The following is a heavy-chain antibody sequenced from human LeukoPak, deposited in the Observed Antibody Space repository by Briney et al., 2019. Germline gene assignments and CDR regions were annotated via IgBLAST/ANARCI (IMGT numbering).Heavy chain of an antibody. J-gene: IGHJ4*02. CDR3: AKRGVVIRVILVGFHKEAYYFDS. Sequence: GGSLRLSCAVSGITLSNYGMSWVRQAPAKGLEWVAGISGSGGSTNYADSVKGRFTISRDNRKNTLYLQMNSLRAEDTAVYFCAKRGVVIRVILVGFHKEAYYFDSWGQGALVTVSS. D-gene: IGHD3-10*01. V-gene: IGHV3-23*01. CDR1: GITLSNYG. CDR2: ISGSGGST.